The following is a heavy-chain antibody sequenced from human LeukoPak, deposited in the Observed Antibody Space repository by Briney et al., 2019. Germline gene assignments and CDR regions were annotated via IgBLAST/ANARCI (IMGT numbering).Heavy chain of an antibody. V-gene: IGHV1-2*02. CDR3: ASYGGIAARPYYFDY. CDR1: GYTFTGYY. D-gene: IGHD6-6*01. J-gene: IGHJ4*02. CDR2: INPNSGGT. Sequence: ASAKVSCKASGYTFTGYYMHWVRQAPGQGLEWMGWINPNSGGTNYAQKFQGRVTMTRDTSISTAYMELSRLRSDDTAVYYCASYGGIAARPYYFDYWGQGTLVTVSS.